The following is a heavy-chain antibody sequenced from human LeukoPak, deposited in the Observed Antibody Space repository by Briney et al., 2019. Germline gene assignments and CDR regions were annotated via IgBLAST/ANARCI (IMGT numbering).Heavy chain of an antibody. CDR1: GGSISSGSYY. CDR3: ARGGDAAPFDY. J-gene: IGHJ4*02. V-gene: IGHV4-61*02. CDR2: IYTSGTT. Sequence: IPSETLSLXCTVSGGSISSGSYYWSWSRQPAGEGLEWIGRIYTSGTTNYNPSLKSRVTISVDKSKNQFSLKLTSVTAADTAIYYCARGGDAAPFDYWGQGTLVTVSS. D-gene: IGHD5-12*01.